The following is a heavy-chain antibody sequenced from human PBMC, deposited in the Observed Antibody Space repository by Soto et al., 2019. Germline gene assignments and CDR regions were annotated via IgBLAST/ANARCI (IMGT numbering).Heavy chain of an antibody. D-gene: IGHD5-18*01. CDR1: GFTSSTFW. Sequence: PGGSLRLSCAASGFTSSTFWMNWVRPAPGKGLEWVSAISGSGGSTYYADSVKGRFTISRDNSKNTLYLQMNSLRAEDTAVYYCAKGYSYGYYWGQGTLVTVSS. CDR2: ISGSGGST. J-gene: IGHJ4*02. V-gene: IGHV3-23*01. CDR3: AKGYSYGYY.